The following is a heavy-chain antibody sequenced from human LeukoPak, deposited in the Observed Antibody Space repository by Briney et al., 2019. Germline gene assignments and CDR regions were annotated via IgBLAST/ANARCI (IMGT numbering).Heavy chain of an antibody. CDR3: ARGNPLGYCSSTSCYVRRYYYYMDV. V-gene: IGHV1-8*03. J-gene: IGHJ6*03. Sequence: GASVKVSCKASGYTFTSYDINWVRQATGQGLEWMGWMNPNSGITGYAQKFQGRVTITRNTSISTAYMELSSLRSEDTAVYYCARGNPLGYCSSTSCYVRRYYYYMDVWGKGTTVTVSS. CDR2: MNPNSGIT. D-gene: IGHD2-2*01. CDR1: GYTFTSYD.